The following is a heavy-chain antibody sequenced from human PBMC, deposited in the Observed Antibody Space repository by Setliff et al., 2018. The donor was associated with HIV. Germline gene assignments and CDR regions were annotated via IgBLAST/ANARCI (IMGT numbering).Heavy chain of an antibody. CDR1: RFTFSSYA. D-gene: IGHD3-22*01. V-gene: IGHV3-23*01. Sequence: PGGSLRLSCAASRFTFSSYAMSWVRQAPGKGLEWVSAISGSGGSTYYADSVKGRFTISRDNSKNTLYLQMNSLRAEDTAVYYCARAYYHHSGAYWSTDYYYSYIDVWGKGTTVTVSS. CDR3: ARAYYHHSGAYWSTDYYYSYIDV. CDR2: ISGSGGST. J-gene: IGHJ6*03.